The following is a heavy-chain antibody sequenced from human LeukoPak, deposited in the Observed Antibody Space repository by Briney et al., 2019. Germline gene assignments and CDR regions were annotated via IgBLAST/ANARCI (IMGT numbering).Heavy chain of an antibody. CDR2: IYYSGST. D-gene: IGHD3-10*01. CDR3: ASNMVRGSIADGYYYYYGMDV. Sequence: SETLSLTCTVSGGSISSSSYYWGWIRQPPGKGLECIGSIYYSGSTYYNPSLKSRVTISVYTSKNQFSMKLSCVTAADTDVYYCASNMVRGSIADGYYYYYGMDVWGQGKTVTVSS. CDR1: GGSISSSSYY. V-gene: IGHV4-39*07. J-gene: IGHJ6*02.